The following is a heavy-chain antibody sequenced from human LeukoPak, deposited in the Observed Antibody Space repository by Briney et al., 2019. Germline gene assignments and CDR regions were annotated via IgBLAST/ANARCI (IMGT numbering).Heavy chain of an antibody. D-gene: IGHD2-15*01. Sequence: SETLSLTCAVYGGSFSGYYWSWIRQPPGKGLEWIGEINHSGSTSYNPSLKSRVTISVDTSKNQFSLKLSSVTAADTAVYYCARIGWWLSPTKNDYWGQGTLVTVSS. CDR1: GGSFSGYY. V-gene: IGHV4-34*01. CDR2: INHSGST. J-gene: IGHJ4*02. CDR3: ARIGWWLSPTKNDY.